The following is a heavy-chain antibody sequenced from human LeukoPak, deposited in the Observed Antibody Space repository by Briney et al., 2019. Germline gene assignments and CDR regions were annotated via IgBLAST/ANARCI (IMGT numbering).Heavy chain of an antibody. CDR2: ISWNSGSI. V-gene: IGHV3-9*01. D-gene: IGHD2-2*01. Sequence: GGSLRLSCAASGFTFDDYAMHWVRQAPGKGLEWVSGISWNSGSIGYADSVKGRFTISRDNAKNSLYLQMNSLRAEDTAVYYRARVAGYHDYWGQGTLVTVSS. J-gene: IGHJ4*02. CDR3: ARVAGYHDY. CDR1: GFTFDDYA.